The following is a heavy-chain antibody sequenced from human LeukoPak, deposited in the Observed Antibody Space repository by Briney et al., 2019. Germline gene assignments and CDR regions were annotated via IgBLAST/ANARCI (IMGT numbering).Heavy chain of an antibody. D-gene: IGHD6-19*01. CDR3: AREVAVAGTRIFDY. CDR2: INPNSGGT. Sequence: ASVKVSCKASGYTFTGYYMHWVRQAPGQGLEWMGRINPNSGGTNYAQKFQGRVTMTSDTSISTAYMELSRLRSDDTAVYYCAREVAVAGTRIFDYWGQGTLVTVSS. CDR1: GYTFTGYY. J-gene: IGHJ4*02. V-gene: IGHV1-2*06.